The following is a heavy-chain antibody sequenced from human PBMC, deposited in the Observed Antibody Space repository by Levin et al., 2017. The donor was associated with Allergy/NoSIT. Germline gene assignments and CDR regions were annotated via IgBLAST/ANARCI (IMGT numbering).Heavy chain of an antibody. Sequence: GGSLRLSCAASGFTFSSYAMSWVRQAPGKGLEWVSAISGSGGSAYYADSVKGRFTISRDNSKNTLYLQMNSLRAEDTAVYYCAKYDFWSGYLNPYWGQGTLVTVSS. V-gene: IGHV3-23*01. J-gene: IGHJ4*02. CDR3: AKYDFWSGYLNPY. D-gene: IGHD3-3*01. CDR2: ISGSGGSA. CDR1: GFTFSSYA.